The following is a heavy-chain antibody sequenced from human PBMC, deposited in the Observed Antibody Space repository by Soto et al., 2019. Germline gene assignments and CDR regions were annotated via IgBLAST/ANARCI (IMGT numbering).Heavy chain of an antibody. J-gene: IGHJ4*02. CDR2: IYYSGST. Sequence: QVQLQESGPGLVKPSQTLSLTCTVSGGSINSGDYYWSWIRQPPGKGLEWIGYIYYSGSTYYNPPLRSRVTISIDTSKNHFFLNLSSVTAADTAVYYCAGIGLTTALLWGQGTLVTVSS. CDR1: GGSINSGDYY. CDR3: AGIGLTTALL. V-gene: IGHV4-30-4*01. D-gene: IGHD4-17*01.